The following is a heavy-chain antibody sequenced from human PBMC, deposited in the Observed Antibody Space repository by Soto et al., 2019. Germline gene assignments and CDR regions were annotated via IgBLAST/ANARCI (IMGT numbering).Heavy chain of an antibody. CDR3: AKATRGGAATLIRDY. CDR2: ISGSGGST. J-gene: IGHJ4*02. V-gene: IGHV3-23*01. D-gene: IGHD6-13*01. Sequence: EVQLLGSGGGLVQPGGSLRLSCAAAGFTFSIYAMSWVRQAPGKGLEWVSAISGSGGSTYYADSVKGRFTISRDNSKHTLYLQMNSLRADDTAVYYCAKATRGGAATLIRDYWGQGTLVTVSS. CDR1: GFTFSIYA.